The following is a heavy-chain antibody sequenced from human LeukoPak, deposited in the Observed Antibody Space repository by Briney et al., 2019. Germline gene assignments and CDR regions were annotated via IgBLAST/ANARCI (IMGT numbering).Heavy chain of an antibody. Sequence: PGGSLRLSCAASGFSFSSYDIHWVRQAPGKGLEWVAFINYNGNNKYYADSVKGRFTISRDNSKSTVYLEMNSLRDGDTAVYYCARDRDTRSYYILYWGQGTLVTVSS. J-gene: IGHJ4*02. V-gene: IGHV3-30*02. D-gene: IGHD3-10*01. CDR2: INYNGNNK. CDR3: ARDRDTRSYYILY. CDR1: GFSFSSYD.